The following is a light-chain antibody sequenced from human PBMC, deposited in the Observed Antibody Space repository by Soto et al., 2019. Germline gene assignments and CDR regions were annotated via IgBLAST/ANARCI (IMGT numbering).Light chain of an antibody. J-gene: IGKJ1*01. V-gene: IGKV4-1*01. CDR3: QQFYSTPGT. CDR2: WAS. CDR1: QSVLYSSNNKNY. Sequence: DIVLTQSPDSLAVSLGERATINCKSSQSVLYSSNNKNYLAWYQQKPGQPPKLLIYWASTRESGVPDRFSGRGFGKDFPPPISSLQAEDGAVYYCQQFYSTPGTFGQGHKVEIK.